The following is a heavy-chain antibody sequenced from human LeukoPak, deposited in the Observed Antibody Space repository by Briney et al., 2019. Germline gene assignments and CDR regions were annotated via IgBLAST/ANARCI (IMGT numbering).Heavy chain of an antibody. CDR1: GFTFSSYA. J-gene: IGHJ6*02. CDR2: ISSNGGST. Sequence: QTGWSLRLSCAASGFTFSSYAFRWVRQAPGKGLECISAISSNGGSTYYANSVKGRFTISRDNSENTLNLQMGSLRAEDMAVYYCARDDFYYGMDVWGQGTTVTVSS. CDR3: ARDDFYYGMDV. V-gene: IGHV3-64*01.